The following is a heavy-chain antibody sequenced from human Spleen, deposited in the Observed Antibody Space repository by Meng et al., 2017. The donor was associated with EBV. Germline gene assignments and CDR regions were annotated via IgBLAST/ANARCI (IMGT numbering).Heavy chain of an antibody. D-gene: IGHD3-22*01. CDR3: ARENRDHYDTSDS. CDR1: GCSVTSGLYY. CDR2: VYYSGST. Sequence: QVERHESGPGLGKPSEDLSPTCTVSGCSVTSGLYYWSWIRQPPGKGLEWIGNVYYSGSTNYNPSLQSRVTISRDASKNQFSMRLNSVTTADTAVYYWARENRDHYDTSDSWGQGTLVTVSS. J-gene: IGHJ4*02. V-gene: IGHV4-61*01.